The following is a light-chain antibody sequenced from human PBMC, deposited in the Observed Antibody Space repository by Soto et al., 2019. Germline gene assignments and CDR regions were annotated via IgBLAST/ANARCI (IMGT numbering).Light chain of an antibody. V-gene: IGLV2-14*01. J-gene: IGLJ2*01. Sequence: QSVLTQPASVSGSPGQSITISCTGTSSDVGGYDFVSWYQHHPGKAPKLIIYEVSNRPSGVSYRFSGSKSGNTASLAISGLQAEDEADYYCSSYINNNSPVLFGGGTK. CDR1: SSDVGGYDF. CDR2: EVS. CDR3: SSYINNNSPVL.